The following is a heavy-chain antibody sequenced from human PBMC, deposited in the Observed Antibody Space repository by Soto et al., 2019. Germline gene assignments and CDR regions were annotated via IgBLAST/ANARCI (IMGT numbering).Heavy chain of an antibody. Sequence: SETLSLTCTVSGGSISSSGYYWVWIRQPPGKGLEWIGSIYYSGSTYYNPSLKSRVTISVDTSKNQFSLKLSSVTAADTAVYYCARHTPAISISDHWGQGTLVTVS. CDR3: ARHTPAISISDH. CDR1: GGSISSSGYY. V-gene: IGHV4-39*01. J-gene: IGHJ4*02. D-gene: IGHD2-15*01. CDR2: IYYSGST.